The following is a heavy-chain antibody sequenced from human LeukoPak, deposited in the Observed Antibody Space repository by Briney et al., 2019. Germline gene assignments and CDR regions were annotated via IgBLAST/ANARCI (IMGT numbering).Heavy chain of an antibody. V-gene: IGHV3-15*01. Sequence: GGSLRLSCAASGFTFTNAWMSWVRQAPGKGLEWVGRIKSKIDGGTTDYAAPVKGRFTISRDDSKNTLYLQMNSLKTEDTAVYYCTTDEVVVVAATHLFDYWGQGTLVTVSS. CDR1: GFTFTNAW. J-gene: IGHJ4*02. D-gene: IGHD2-15*01. CDR2: IKSKIDGGTT. CDR3: TTDEVVVVAATHLFDY.